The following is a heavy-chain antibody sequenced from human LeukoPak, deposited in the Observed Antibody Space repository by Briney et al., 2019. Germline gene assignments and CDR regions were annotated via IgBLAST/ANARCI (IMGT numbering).Heavy chain of an antibody. CDR3: ARPFDLFDY. CDR2: ISGGGADT. CDR1: GFTFSTYA. Sequence: GGSLRLSCAASGFTFSTYAMSWVRQAPGKGLEWVSGISGGGADTYYADSVKGRFTISRDNSKNTLYLQMNSLRAEDTAVYYCARPFDLFDYWGQGTLVTVSS. V-gene: IGHV3-23*01. J-gene: IGHJ4*02.